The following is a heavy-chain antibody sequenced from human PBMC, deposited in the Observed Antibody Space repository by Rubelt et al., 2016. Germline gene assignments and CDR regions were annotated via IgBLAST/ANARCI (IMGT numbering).Heavy chain of an antibody. CDR1: GFTFSSYA. V-gene: IGHV3-66*02. J-gene: IGHJ6*02. CDR2: IYSGGST. D-gene: IGHD6-6*01. Sequence: EVQLLESGGGLVQPGGSLRLSCSASGFTFSSYAMHWVRQAPGKGLEWVSVIYSGGSTYYADSVKGRFTISRDNSKNTLYLQMTSLRAVDTAVYYWLIAQLGDYYYGMDVWGQGTTVTVSS. CDR3: LIAQLGDYYYGMDV.